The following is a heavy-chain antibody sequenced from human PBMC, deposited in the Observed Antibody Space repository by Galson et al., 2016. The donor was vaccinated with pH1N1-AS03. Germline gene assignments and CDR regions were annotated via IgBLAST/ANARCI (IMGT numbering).Heavy chain of an antibody. CDR1: GFSLSTIGMR. CDR3: ARIRGYSYCFDY. V-gene: IGHV2-70*04. Sequence: PALVKPTQTLTLTCTFSGFSLSTIGMRVNWVRQPPGKALEWLARIDWDDDKDYSTSLKTRLTISQDTSKNQVVLTMTNMDPVDTATYYCARIRGYSYCFDYWGQGTLVTVSS. CDR2: IDWDDDK. D-gene: IGHD5-18*01. J-gene: IGHJ4*02.